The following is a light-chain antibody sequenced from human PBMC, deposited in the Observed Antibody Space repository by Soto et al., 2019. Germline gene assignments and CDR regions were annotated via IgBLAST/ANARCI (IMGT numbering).Light chain of an antibody. J-gene: IGLJ1*01. Sequence: QSVLAQPRSVSGSPGQSVTMSCTGTSSDVGTYDFVSWYQQHPGKAPRLMIFDVSERPSGVPDRFSGSKSGNTASLTISGHQAEDEADYYCCLYAVTFYVFGTGTKVTVL. V-gene: IGLV2-11*01. CDR1: SSDVGTYDF. CDR2: DVS. CDR3: CLYAVTFYV.